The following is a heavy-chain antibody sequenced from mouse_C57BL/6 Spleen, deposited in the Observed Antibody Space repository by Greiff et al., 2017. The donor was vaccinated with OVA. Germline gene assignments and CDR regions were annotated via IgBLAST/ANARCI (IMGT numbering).Heavy chain of an antibody. CDR1: GYTFTSYW. CDR3: ARDPNYDVGAWFAY. V-gene: IGHV1-53*01. Sequence: QVQLQQPGTELVKPGASVKLSCKASGYTFTSYWMHWVKQRPGQGLEWIGNINPSNGGTNYNEKFKSKATLTVDKSSSTAYMQLSSLTSEESAVYYGARDPNYDVGAWFAYGGQGTLVTVAA. D-gene: IGHD2-4*01. J-gene: IGHJ3*01. CDR2: INPSNGGT.